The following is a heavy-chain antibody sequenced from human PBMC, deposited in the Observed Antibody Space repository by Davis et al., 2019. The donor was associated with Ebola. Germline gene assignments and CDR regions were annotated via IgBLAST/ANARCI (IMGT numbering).Heavy chain of an antibody. CDR1: GFTFSSYG. CDR2: IWYDGSNK. V-gene: IGHV3-33*01. D-gene: IGHD1-26*01. CDR3: ARSSPGGEVDY. J-gene: IGHJ4*02. Sequence: GESLKISCAASGFTFSSYGMHWVRQAPGKGLEWVAVIWYDGSNKYYADSVKGRFTISRDNSKNTLYLQMNSLRAEDTAVYYCARSSPGGEVDYWGQGTLVTVSS.